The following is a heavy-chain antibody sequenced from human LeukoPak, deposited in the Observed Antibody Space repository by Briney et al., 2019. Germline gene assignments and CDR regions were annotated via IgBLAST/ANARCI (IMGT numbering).Heavy chain of an antibody. J-gene: IGHJ4*02. CDR1: GFTFSSYA. Sequence: PGGSLRLSCAASGFTFSSYAMSWVRQAPGKGLEWVSAISGSGGSTHYADSVKGRFTISRDNSKNTLYLQMNSLRAEDTAVYYCAKDLEHYQYYFDYWGQGTLVTVSS. CDR3: AKDLEHYQYYFDY. CDR2: ISGSGGST. D-gene: IGHD2-2*01. V-gene: IGHV3-23*01.